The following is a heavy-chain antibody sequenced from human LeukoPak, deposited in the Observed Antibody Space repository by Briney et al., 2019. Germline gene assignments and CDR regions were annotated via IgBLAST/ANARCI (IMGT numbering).Heavy chain of an antibody. CDR1: GGSISSSSYY. D-gene: IGHD5-18*01. CDR2: IYYSGST. V-gene: IGHV4-39*07. Sequence: PSETLSLTCTVSGGSISSSSYYWGWIRQPPGKGLEWIGSIYYSGSTYYNPSLKSRVTISVDTSKNQFSLKLSSVTAADTAVYYCARDLFTLPHVDTAMAIDYWGQGTLVTVSS. CDR3: ARDLFTLPHVDTAMAIDY. J-gene: IGHJ4*02.